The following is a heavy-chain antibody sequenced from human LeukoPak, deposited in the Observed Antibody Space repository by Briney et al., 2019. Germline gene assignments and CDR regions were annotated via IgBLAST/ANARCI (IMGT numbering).Heavy chain of an antibody. J-gene: IGHJ4*02. CDR3: AGSPAY. V-gene: IGHV4-38-2*01. CDR2: IYHSGST. Sequence: SETLSLTYDVSGYSISSDYYWGWIRQPPGKGLEWNGSIYHSGSTYYNTSLKSRITISANTSKNQFFLKLSSVTAADTAVYYCAGSPAYWGQGTLVTVSS. CDR1: GYSISSDYY.